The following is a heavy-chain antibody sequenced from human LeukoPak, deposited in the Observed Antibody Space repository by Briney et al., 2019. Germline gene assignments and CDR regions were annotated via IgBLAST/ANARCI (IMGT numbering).Heavy chain of an antibody. D-gene: IGHD2-2*01. CDR2: IYYSGST. V-gene: IGHV4-31*03. J-gene: IGHJ4*02. CDR1: GGSISSGGYY. Sequence: SETLSLTCTVSGGSISSGGYYWSWIRQHPGKGLEWIGYIYYSGSTYYNPSLKSRVTISVDTSKNQFSLKLSSVTAADTAVYYCARGPYCSSTSCYYPYWGQGTLVTVSS. CDR3: ARGPYCSSTSCYYPY.